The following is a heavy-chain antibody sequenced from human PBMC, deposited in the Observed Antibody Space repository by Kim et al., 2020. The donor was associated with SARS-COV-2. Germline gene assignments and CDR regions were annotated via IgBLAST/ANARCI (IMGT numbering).Heavy chain of an antibody. CDR3: TRDEVRFGILGYYYYGMDV. V-gene: IGHV3-49*02. D-gene: IGHD3-10*01. J-gene: IGHJ6*02. Sequence: GRFTISRDDSKSIAYLQMNSLKTEDTAVYYCTRDEVRFGILGYYYYGMDVWGQGTTVTVSS.